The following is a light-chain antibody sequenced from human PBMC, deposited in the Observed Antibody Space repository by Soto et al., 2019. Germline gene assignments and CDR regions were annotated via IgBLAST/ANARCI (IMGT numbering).Light chain of an antibody. CDR3: QQANSFPLT. Sequence: DIQMTQSPSSVSASVGDRVTITCRASQGISSYLAWYQQKPGKAPNLLIYAASSLHSGVPSRFGGSGSGTDFTLTISSLQPEDFATYYCQQANSFPLTVGGGTKVEIK. J-gene: IGKJ4*01. V-gene: IGKV1-12*01. CDR2: AAS. CDR1: QGISSY.